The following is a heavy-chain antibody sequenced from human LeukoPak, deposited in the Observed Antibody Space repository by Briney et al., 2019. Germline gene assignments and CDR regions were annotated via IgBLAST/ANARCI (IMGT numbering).Heavy chain of an antibody. V-gene: IGHV4-59*08. CDR3: ARGLSYCGGDCGNYFDY. Sequence: TSETLSLTCXVSGGSISSYYWSWIRQPPGKGLEWIGYIYYSGSTNYNPSLKSRVTISVDTSKNQFSLKLSSVTAADTAVYYCARGLSYCGGDCGNYFDYWGQGTLVTVSS. J-gene: IGHJ4*02. CDR2: IYYSGST. D-gene: IGHD2-21*02. CDR1: GGSISSYY.